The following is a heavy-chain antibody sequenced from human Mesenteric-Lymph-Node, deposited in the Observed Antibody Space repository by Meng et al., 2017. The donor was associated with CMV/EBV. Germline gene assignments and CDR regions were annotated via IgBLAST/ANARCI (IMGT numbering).Heavy chain of an antibody. CDR2: IYYSGST. CDR3: ARFSATGAYYYGMDV. J-gene: IGHJ6*02. Sequence: GSLRLSCTVSGGSISSYYWSWIRQPPGKGLEWIGYIYYSGSTNYNPSLKSRATMSVDASKSQVSLNLYSVSAADTAVYYCARFSATGAYYYGMDVWGQGTTVTVSS. V-gene: IGHV4-59*01. D-gene: IGHD3-10*01. CDR1: GGSISSYY.